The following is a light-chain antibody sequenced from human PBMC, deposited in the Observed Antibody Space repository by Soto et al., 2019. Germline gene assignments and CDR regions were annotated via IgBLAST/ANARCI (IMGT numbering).Light chain of an antibody. J-gene: IGKJ1*01. CDR1: QGISTS. Sequence: DIQMTQSPSSLSASVGDSVTITCRASQGISTSLAWYQQKPGEVPQLLIYAASTLHSGLPSRFSGGGSGTEFTLNISSLQPEDVATYYCQQYNSAPWTFGQEAKVEIK. CDR2: AAS. V-gene: IGKV1-27*01. CDR3: QQYNSAPWT.